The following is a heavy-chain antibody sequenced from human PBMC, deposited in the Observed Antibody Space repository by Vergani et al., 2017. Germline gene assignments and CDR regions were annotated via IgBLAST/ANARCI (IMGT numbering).Heavy chain of an antibody. CDR3: ARAAGVVYCSGGSCFPGPWFDP. D-gene: IGHD2-15*01. V-gene: IGHV1-18*01. Sequence: QVQLVQSGAEVKKPGSSVKVSCKASGGTFSSYTISWVRQAPGQGLEWMGWISAYNGNTNYAQKLPGRVTMTTDTSTSTAYMELRSLRSDDTAVYYCARAAGVVYCSGGSCFPGPWFDPWGQGTLVTVSS. J-gene: IGHJ5*02. CDR2: ISAYNGNT. CDR1: GGTFSSYT.